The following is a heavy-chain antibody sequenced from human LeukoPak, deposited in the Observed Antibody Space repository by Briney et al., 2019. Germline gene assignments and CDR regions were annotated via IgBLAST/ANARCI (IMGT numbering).Heavy chain of an antibody. Sequence: ASVKVSCKASGYTFTSYAISWVRQAPGQGLEWMGGIIPVIDIATYAQRFQGRVTLTADKSTSTAYMELSSLKSEDTAFYYCARGTLDYGDYGAFNYWGQGTLVTVSS. D-gene: IGHD4-17*01. CDR1: GYTFTSYA. CDR2: IIPVIDIA. J-gene: IGHJ4*02. CDR3: ARGTLDYGDYGAFNY. V-gene: IGHV1-69*10.